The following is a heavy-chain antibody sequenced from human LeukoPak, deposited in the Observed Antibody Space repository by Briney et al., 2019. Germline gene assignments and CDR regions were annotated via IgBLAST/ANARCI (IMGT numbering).Heavy chain of an antibody. CDR1: VGTFSSYT. D-gene: IGHD5-24*01. CDR2: IIPILGIA. J-gene: IGHJ4*02. V-gene: IGHV1-69*02. Sequence: GSSVKVSCKASVGTFSSYTISWVRQAPGRGLEWMGRIIPILGIANYAQKFQGRVTITADKSTSTAYMELSSLRSEDTAVYYCARASTLVTMPTLDYWGQGTLVTVSS. CDR3: ARASTLVTMPTLDY.